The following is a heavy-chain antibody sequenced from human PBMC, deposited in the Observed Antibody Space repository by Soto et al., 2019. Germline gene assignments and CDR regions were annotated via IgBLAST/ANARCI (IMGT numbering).Heavy chain of an antibody. Sequence: ASVTVSCKPSGYSLTDYKLHWVRPAPGQGLEWMGWVDPNGGGSNPAQKFQGSVTMTWDTSITTAYLDLTRLTTNDTATYFCATWVDYGDFEGFDYWGQGTPVTVSS. CDR2: VDPNGGGS. D-gene: IGHD4-17*01. J-gene: IGHJ4*02. CDR3: ATWVDYGDFEGFDY. CDR1: GYSLTDYK. V-gene: IGHV1-2*04.